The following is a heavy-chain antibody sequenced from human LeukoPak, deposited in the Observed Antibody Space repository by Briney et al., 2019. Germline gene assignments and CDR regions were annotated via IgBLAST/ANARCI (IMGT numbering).Heavy chain of an antibody. J-gene: IGHJ4*02. V-gene: IGHV1-2*02. CDR1: GYTFTGYY. CDR2: INPNSGGT. CDR3: ARVRVYSGYDYVWYFDY. Sequence: ASVKVSCKASGYTFTGYYMHWVRQAPGQGLEWMGWINPNSGGTNYAQKFQGRVTMTRDTSISTAYMELSRLRSDDTAVYYCARVRVYSGYDYVWYFDYWGQGTLVTVSS. D-gene: IGHD5-12*01.